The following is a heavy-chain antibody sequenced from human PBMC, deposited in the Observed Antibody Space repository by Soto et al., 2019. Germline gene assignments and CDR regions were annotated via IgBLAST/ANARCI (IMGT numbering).Heavy chain of an antibody. Sequence: QVQLQESGPGLVKPSETLSLTCIVSGGSISSYYWTWIRQPPGKGLEWIGYVYNSGITSYNPSLKSRVTMSVDTSQNQFSLKLSSVTAADTAVYYCARRIQLYLGLDPWGQGTLVTVSS. V-gene: IGHV4-59*01. CDR2: VYNSGIT. D-gene: IGHD5-18*01. J-gene: IGHJ5*02. CDR1: GGSISSYY. CDR3: ARRIQLYLGLDP.